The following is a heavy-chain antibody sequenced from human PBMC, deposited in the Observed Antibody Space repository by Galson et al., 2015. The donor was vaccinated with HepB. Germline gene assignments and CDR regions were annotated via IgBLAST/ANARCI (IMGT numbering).Heavy chain of an antibody. D-gene: IGHD5-18*01. Sequence: SLRLSCAGSGFTFSSYAMNWVRQAPGKGLQWVAQISDSGDTTYNTDSVKGRFTISRDNSKNTVYLQMNNLRADDTAVYYCAKRVVTALYFGLDFWGQGTTVAVSS. CDR2: ISDSGDTT. CDR1: GFTFSSYA. J-gene: IGHJ6*02. V-gene: IGHV3-23*01. CDR3: AKRVVTALYFGLDF.